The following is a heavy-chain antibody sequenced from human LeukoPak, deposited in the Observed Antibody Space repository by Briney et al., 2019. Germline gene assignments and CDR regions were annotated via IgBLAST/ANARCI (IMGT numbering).Heavy chain of an antibody. CDR3: ATDVEMATIPPTLPDY. CDR1: GFTFSSYS. J-gene: IGHJ4*02. V-gene: IGHV3-21*01. CDR2: ISSSSYI. D-gene: IGHD5-12*01. Sequence: GGSLRLSCAASGFTFSSYSMNWVRQAPGKGLEWVSSISSSSYIYYADSVKGRFTISRDNAKNSLYLQMNSLRAEDTAVYYCATDVEMATIPPTLPDYWGQGTLVTVSS.